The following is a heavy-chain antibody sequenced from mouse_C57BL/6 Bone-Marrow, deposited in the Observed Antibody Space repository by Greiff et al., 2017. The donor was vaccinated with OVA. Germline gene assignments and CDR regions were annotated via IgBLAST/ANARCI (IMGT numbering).Heavy chain of an antibody. CDR2: IYIGNGYT. CDR1: GYTFTSYG. V-gene: IGHV1-58*01. Sequence: EVKLQQSGAELVRPGSSVKMSCKTSGYTFTSYGINWVKQRPGQGLEWIGYIYIGNGYTEYNAKFKGKATLTSDTSSSTAYMQLSSLTSEDSAIYFCARSEGAYGGQGTLVTVSA. J-gene: IGHJ3*01. CDR3: ARSEGAY.